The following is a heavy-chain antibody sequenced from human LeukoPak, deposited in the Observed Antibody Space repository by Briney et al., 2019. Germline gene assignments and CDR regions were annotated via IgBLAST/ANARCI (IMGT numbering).Heavy chain of an antibody. V-gene: IGHV4-39*01. CDR3: ARHLFNERDFWSGPLNWFDP. D-gene: IGHD3-3*01. J-gene: IGHJ5*02. Sequence: PSETMSLTSTVSGGSVSSSSYYWGWIRQPPGKGLEWIGSIYYSGSTYYNPSLKSRVTISVDTSKNQCSLKLSSVTAADTAVYYCARHLFNERDFWSGPLNWFDPWGQGTLVTVSS. CDR1: GGSVSSSSYY. CDR2: IYYSGST.